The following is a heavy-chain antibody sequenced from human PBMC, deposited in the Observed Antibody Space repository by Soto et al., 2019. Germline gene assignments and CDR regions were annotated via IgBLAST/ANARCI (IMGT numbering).Heavy chain of an antibody. D-gene: IGHD4-17*01. J-gene: IGHJ4*02. CDR2: INPSGGST. CDR3: ARDGLYGDYVHY. V-gene: IGHV1-46*01. Sequence: QVQLVQSGAEVKKPGASVKVSCKESGYTFTSYHMRWGRQASGQGLEWMGIINPSGGSTSYAQKFQGRGTMTKDTSTSTVNMELSSRRYEDTALYYCARDGLYGDYVHYWGQGTLVTVSS. CDR1: GYTFTSYH.